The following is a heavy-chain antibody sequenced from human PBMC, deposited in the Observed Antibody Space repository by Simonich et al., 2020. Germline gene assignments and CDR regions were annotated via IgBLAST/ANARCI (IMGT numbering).Heavy chain of an antibody. CDR1: GYTFTGYY. CDR3: ARGALTGDYYYMDV. Sequence: QVQLVQSGAEVKKPGASVKVSCKASGYTFTGYYMHWVRQAPGQGLEGRGWSNPNRGGTNYAQNFQGRVTMPRDTSISTAYMELSRLRSDDTAVYYCARGALTGDYYYMDVWGKGTTVTVSS. V-gene: IGHV1-2*02. D-gene: IGHD7-27*01. CDR2: SNPNRGGT. J-gene: IGHJ6*03.